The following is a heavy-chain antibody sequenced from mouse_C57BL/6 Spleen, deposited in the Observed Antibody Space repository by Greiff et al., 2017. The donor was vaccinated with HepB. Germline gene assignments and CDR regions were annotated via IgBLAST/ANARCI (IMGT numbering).Heavy chain of an antibody. Sequence: EVKVVESGGGLVKPGGSLKLSCAASGFTFSSYAMSWVRQTPEKRLEWVATISDGGSYTYYPDNVKGRFTISRDNAKNNLYLQMSHLKSEDTAMYYCARGSDYDKYYAMDYWGQGTSVTVSS. V-gene: IGHV5-4*03. D-gene: IGHD2-4*01. J-gene: IGHJ4*01. CDR1: GFTFSSYA. CDR2: ISDGGSYT. CDR3: ARGSDYDKYYAMDY.